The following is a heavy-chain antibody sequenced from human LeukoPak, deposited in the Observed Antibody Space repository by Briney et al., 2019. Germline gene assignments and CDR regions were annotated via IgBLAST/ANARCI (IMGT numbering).Heavy chain of an antibody. CDR3: ARPRAAIANFGFDY. CDR2: IYYTGST. J-gene: IGHJ4*02. D-gene: IGHD5-18*01. Sequence: SETLSLTCTVSGDSISSSSYYWGWIRQPPGKGLEWIGSIYYTGSTYYNPSLKSRVTISVDTSKNQFSLKLSSVTAADTAVYYCARPRAAIANFGFDYWGQGTLVTVSS. V-gene: IGHV4-39*01. CDR1: GDSISSSSYY.